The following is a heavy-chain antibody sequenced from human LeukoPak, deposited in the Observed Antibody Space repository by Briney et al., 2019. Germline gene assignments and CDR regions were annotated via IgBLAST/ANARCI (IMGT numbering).Heavy chain of an antibody. CDR3: ARWGHYYDSSGYYYRY. J-gene: IGHJ4*02. CDR1: GFTVSSNY. Sequence: GGSLRLSCAASGFTVSSNYMSWVRQAPGKGLEWVSVIYSGGSTYYADSVKGRFTISRDNSKNTLYLQMNSLRAEDTAVYYCARWGHYYDSSGYYYRYWGQGTLVTVSS. V-gene: IGHV3-53*01. D-gene: IGHD3-22*01. CDR2: IYSGGST.